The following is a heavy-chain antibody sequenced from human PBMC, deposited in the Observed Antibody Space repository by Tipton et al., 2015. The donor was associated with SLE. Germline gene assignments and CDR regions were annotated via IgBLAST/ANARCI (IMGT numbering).Heavy chain of an antibody. CDR2: IYSGDTT. D-gene: IGHD6-13*01. CDR1: GFTFSNAW. J-gene: IGHJ2*01. V-gene: IGHV3-53*05. CDR3: ARGGGQQLAPGWFFDL. Sequence: GSLRLSCAASGFTFSNAWMSWVRQAPGKGLEWVSVIYSGDTTDYADSVKGRFTISRDNSKNTLYLQMNSLRAEDTAVYYCARGGGQQLAPGWFFDLWGRGTLVTVSS.